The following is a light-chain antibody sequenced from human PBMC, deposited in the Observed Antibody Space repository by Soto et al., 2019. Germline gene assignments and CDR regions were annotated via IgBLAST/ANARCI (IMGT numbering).Light chain of an antibody. V-gene: IGLV2-8*01. CDR2: EVI. J-gene: IGLJ1*01. CDR3: SSFAGSTNFAV. CDR1: SXDVGGYNY. Sequence: QSALTQPPSASGSPGQSVTISCTGTSXDVGGYNYVSWYQQHPGKAPKLMIYEVIKRPSGVPDRFSGSKSGNTASLTVSGLQAEDEADYYCSSFAGSTNFAVFGTGTKVTVL.